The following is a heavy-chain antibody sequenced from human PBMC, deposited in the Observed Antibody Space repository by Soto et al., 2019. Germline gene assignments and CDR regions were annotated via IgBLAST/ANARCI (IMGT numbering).Heavy chain of an antibody. D-gene: IGHD5-18*01. J-gene: IGHJ4*02. CDR1: GDSIGSSTNY. CDR3: ARHEWLQLWLVTEY. CDR2: IYHSGNT. V-gene: IGHV4-39*01. Sequence: SETLSLTCSVSGDSIGSSTNYWGWIRQPPGKGLEWIGTIYHSGNTYYNPTLKSRVAISVDMSKNQFSLRLNSVTAADTAVYYCARHEWLQLWLVTEYWGQGALITVSS.